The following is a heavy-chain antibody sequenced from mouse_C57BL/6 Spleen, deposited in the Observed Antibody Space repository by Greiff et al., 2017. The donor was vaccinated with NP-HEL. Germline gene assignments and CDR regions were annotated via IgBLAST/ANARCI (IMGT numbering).Heavy chain of an antibody. CDR2: IDPSDSYT. D-gene: IGHD1-1*01. CDR1: GYTFTSYW. J-gene: IGHJ4*01. Sequence: QVQLQQSGAELVMPGASVKLSCKASGYTFTSYWMHWVKQRPGQGLEWIGEIDPSDSYTNYNQKFTGKSTLTVDKSSSTAYMQLSSLTSEDSAVYYCARRFITTVVATDYYAMDYWGQGTSVTVSS. V-gene: IGHV1-69*01. CDR3: ARRFITTVVATDYYAMDY.